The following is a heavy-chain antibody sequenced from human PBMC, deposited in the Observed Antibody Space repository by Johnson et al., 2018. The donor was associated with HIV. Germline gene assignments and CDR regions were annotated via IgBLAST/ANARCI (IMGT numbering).Heavy chain of an antibody. V-gene: IGHV3-11*01. CDR3: ARGIQPDAFDI. Sequence: VQLVESGGGLVKPGGSLRLSCVASGFTFSDYYMSWIRQAPGKGLEWISYISSSDSTIYSADSVQGRFTISRDNSKNTLYVQMNSLRAEDTAVYYCARGIQPDAFDIWGQGTMVTVSS. D-gene: IGHD2-2*01. J-gene: IGHJ3*02. CDR1: GFTFSDYY. CDR2: ISSSDSTI.